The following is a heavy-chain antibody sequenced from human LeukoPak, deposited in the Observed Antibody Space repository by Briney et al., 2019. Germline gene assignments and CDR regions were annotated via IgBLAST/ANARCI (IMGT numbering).Heavy chain of an antibody. J-gene: IGHJ4*02. Sequence: SETLSLTCTVSGGSISSYYWSWIRQPAGKGLEWIGRIYTSGSTNYNPSLKSRVTMSVDTSKNQFSLKLSSVIAADTAVYYCARVRPSGVVTAFFDYWGQGTLVTVSS. D-gene: IGHD2-21*02. CDR2: IYTSGST. V-gene: IGHV4-4*07. CDR3: ARVRPSGVVTAFFDY. CDR1: GGSISSYY.